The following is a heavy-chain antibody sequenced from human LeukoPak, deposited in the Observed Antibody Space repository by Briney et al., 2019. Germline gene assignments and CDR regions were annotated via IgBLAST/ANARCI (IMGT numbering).Heavy chain of an antibody. D-gene: IGHD2-15*01. CDR3: AREGSVPSGWSFFDY. Sequence: GGSLRLSCAASGFTFRSSEMNWVRQAPGKGLEWVSYIGNSGDTMYADSVKGRFTISRDNAKDSVYLQMNSLRAEDTAIYYCAREGSVPSGWSFFDYWGRGALVTVSS. J-gene: IGHJ4*02. CDR1: GFTFRSSE. V-gene: IGHV3-48*03. CDR2: IGNSGDTM.